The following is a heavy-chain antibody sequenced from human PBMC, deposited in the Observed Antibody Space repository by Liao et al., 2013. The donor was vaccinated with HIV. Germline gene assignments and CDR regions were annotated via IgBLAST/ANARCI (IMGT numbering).Heavy chain of an antibody. V-gene: IGHV4-30-4*08. CDR1: GGSISSGDYY. D-gene: IGHD4-11*01. CDR3: ARVCCYSNYVFAFDI. CDR2: IYYSGST. J-gene: IGHJ3*02. Sequence: QVQLQQWGPGLVKPSQTLSLTCTVSGGSISSGDYYWSWIRQPPGKGLEWIGYIYYSGSTYYNPSLKSRVTISVDTSKNQFSLKLSSVTAADTAVYYCARVCCYSNYVFAFDIWGQGTMVTVSS.